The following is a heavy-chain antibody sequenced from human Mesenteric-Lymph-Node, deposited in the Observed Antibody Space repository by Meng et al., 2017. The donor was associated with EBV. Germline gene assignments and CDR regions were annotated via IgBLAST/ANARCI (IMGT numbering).Heavy chain of an antibody. Sequence: QGALQEGGAGLFKPSATLSLTCAVYGGSFSGYYWSWIRQPPGKGLEWIGEINHSGSTNYNPSLKSRVTISVDTSKNQFSLKLSSVTAADTAVYYCARGRYYYGSGSSRGWFDPWGQGTLVTVSS. CDR2: INHSGST. D-gene: IGHD3-10*01. CDR1: GGSFSGYY. V-gene: IGHV4-34*01. CDR3: ARGRYYYGSGSSRGWFDP. J-gene: IGHJ5*02.